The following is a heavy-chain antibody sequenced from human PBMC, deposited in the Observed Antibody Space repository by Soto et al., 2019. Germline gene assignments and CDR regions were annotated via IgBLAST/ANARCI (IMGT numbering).Heavy chain of an antibody. CDR1: GYSFISNW. D-gene: IGHD2-21*02. CDR3: ARVLVTTNWYSFDY. Sequence: GESLKISCKGSGYSFISNWIGWVRQMPGKGLEWMGIIYPGDSDITYSPSFQGQFTISADKSISTAYLQWSSLKASDTAMYYCARVLVTTNWYSFDYWGQGTLVAVS. J-gene: IGHJ4*02. V-gene: IGHV5-51*01. CDR2: IYPGDSDI.